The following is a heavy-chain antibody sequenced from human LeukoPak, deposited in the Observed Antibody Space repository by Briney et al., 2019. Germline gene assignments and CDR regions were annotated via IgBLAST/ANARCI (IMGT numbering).Heavy chain of an antibody. D-gene: IGHD1-1*01. CDR2: LSGRGGST. CDR1: GFTFSSYA. Sequence: GGSLRLSCAASGFTFSSYAMSWVRQAPGKGLEWVSALSGRGGSTYYADSVKGRFTISRDNSKNTLYLQMNSLRAEDTAVYYCAKDGLERLGAFDIWGQGTMVTVSS. CDR3: AKDGLERLGAFDI. J-gene: IGHJ3*02. V-gene: IGHV3-23*01.